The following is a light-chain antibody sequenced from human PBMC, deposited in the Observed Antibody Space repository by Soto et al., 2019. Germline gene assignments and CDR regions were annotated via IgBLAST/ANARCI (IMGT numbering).Light chain of an antibody. J-gene: IGKJ1*01. CDR2: KAS. V-gene: IGKV1-5*03. CDR1: QSISTS. Sequence: DIQMTQSPSTLSAFVGDRVTITCRASQSISTSLVWYQQKTGKAPKLLIYKASSLESGVPARFSGSGSATEFTLSISSLQPDDFATYYCQQYNSYSRTFGQGTKVEIK. CDR3: QQYNSYSRT.